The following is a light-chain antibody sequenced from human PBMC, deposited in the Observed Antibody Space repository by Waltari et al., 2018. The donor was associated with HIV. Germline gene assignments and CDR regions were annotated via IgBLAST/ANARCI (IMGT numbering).Light chain of an antibody. J-gene: IGLJ1*01. Sequence: QSVLTQPPSASGTPGQRVPISCSGSSSNIVINTVTRYQQLPGTAHKLLIYSNNQRPSGVPDRFSGSKSGTSASLAISGLQSEDEADYYCAAWDDSLNGYVFGTGTKVTVL. CDR1: SSNIVINT. V-gene: IGLV1-44*01. CDR2: SNN. CDR3: AAWDDSLNGYV.